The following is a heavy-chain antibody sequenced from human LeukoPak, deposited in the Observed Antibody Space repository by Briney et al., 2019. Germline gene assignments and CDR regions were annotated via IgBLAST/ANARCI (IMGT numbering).Heavy chain of an antibody. CDR3: ASTPSPYYDFWSGWVDV. J-gene: IGHJ6*04. Sequence: GGSLRLSCAASGFTFSDLYMDWVRQAPGKGLEWVGRIRNKANGYTTEYAASVNGRFTISRDDSENSLYLQMNSLRAEDTAVYYCASTPSPYYDFWSGWVDVWGKGTTVTVSS. D-gene: IGHD3-3*01. V-gene: IGHV3-72*01. CDR1: GFTFSDLY. CDR2: IRNKANGYTT.